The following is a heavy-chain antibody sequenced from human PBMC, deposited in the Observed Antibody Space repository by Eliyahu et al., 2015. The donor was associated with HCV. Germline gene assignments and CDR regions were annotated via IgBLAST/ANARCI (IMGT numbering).Heavy chain of an antibody. CDR1: GYTFSNYG. CDR3: ARGGDDFWSAYLAWFDP. D-gene: IGHD3-3*01. CDR2: ISPQRGKT. V-gene: IGHV1-18*01. Sequence: HLVQSGAEVKKPGASVKVSCKASGYTFSNYGLSWVRQAPGQGLEWMGWISPQRGKTKVAQKLQGRLTMTTDTSTSTAYMELRSLRSDDTAVYYCARGGDDFWSAYLAWFDPWGQGTLVTVSS. J-gene: IGHJ5*02.